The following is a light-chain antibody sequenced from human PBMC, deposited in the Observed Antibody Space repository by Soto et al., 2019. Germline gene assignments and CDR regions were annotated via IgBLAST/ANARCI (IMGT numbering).Light chain of an antibody. Sequence: AIRMTQSPSSLSASTGDRVTITCRASQGISSYLAWYQQKPGKAPKLLIYAASTLQSGVPSRFSGSGSGTDFTLTISCLQSEDFVTYYCQQYYSYRRTFGQGTKVDIK. CDR3: QQYYSYRRT. J-gene: IGKJ1*01. CDR1: QGISSY. CDR2: AAS. V-gene: IGKV1-8*01.